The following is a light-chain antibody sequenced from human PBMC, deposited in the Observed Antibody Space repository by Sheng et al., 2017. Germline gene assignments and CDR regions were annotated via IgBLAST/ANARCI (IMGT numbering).Light chain of an antibody. CDR2: KIA. V-gene: IGLV3-1*01. Sequence: SYELTQPPSVSVSPGQTASITCSGDKLGINMLAGISRSQASPLCWSSIKIASRPSGXPERFSGSNSGNTATLTISGTQAMDEADYYCQAWDSSTPYVFGTGTKVTVL. CDR1: KLGIN. CDR3: QAWDSSTPYV. J-gene: IGLJ1*01.